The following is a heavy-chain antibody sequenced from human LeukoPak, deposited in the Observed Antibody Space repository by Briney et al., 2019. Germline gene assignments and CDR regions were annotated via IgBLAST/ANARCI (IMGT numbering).Heavy chain of an antibody. CDR1: GFTVSNDY. CDR3: AKDRAGAQNWVELDP. D-gene: IGHD7-27*01. CDR2: IYTDGTT. Sequence: GGALRLSYAASGFTVSNDYMCWVRDNAREVVELVSLIYTDGTTCYTDSVKGRFTMSRDNFKNTLYLQMNSLRPEDTALYYCAKDRAGAQNWVELDPWGQGTLVTVS. J-gene: IGHJ5*02. V-gene: IGHV3-53*05.